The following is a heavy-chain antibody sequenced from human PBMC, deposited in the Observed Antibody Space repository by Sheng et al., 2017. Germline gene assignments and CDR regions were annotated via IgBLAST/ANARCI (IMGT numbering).Heavy chain of an antibody. J-gene: IGHJ6*03. CDR3: ARVSRYCRDGACDSYHYFMDV. V-gene: IGHV4-38-2*01. CDR1: LLHQHCYY. D-gene: IGHD2-15*01. CDR2: IYHSGST. Sequence: QVQLQQSGPGLGEAFGDPVPHVRCLWLLHQHCYYWGWVRQPPGKGLEWIGSIYHSGSTYYNPVPXERVTISVDTSKNQFSLRLTSVTAADTAVYYCARVSRYCRDGACDSYHYFMDVWGKGTTVSV.